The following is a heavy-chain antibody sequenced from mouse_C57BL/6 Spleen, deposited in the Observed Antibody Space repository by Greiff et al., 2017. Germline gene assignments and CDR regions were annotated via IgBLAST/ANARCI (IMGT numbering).Heavy chain of an antibody. CDR2: IDPEDGET. CDR1: GFNIKDYY. D-gene: IGHD1-1*01. V-gene: IGHV14-2*01. J-gene: IGHJ2*01. CDR3: ARSYYYGSSYYFDY. Sequence: EVQLQQSGAELVKPGASVKLSCTASGFNIKDYYMHWVKQRTEQGLEWIGRIDPEDGETTYAPKFQGKATITADASSNTAYLQLSSLTSEDTAFYYCARSYYYGSSYYFDYWGQGTTRTLSS.